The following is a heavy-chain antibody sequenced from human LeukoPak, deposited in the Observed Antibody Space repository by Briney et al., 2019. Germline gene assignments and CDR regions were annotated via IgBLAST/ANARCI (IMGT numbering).Heavy chain of an antibody. Sequence: ESGGSLRLSCAASGFTFSSYSMNWVRQAPGKGLEWVSSISSSSNYIYYADSVKGRFTISRDNAKNSLYLQMNSLRAEDTAVYYCARADSSGWYSPTYWGQGTLVTVSS. V-gene: IGHV3-21*01. J-gene: IGHJ4*02. CDR1: GFTFSSYS. CDR3: ARADSSGWYSPTY. CDR2: ISSSSNYI. D-gene: IGHD6-19*01.